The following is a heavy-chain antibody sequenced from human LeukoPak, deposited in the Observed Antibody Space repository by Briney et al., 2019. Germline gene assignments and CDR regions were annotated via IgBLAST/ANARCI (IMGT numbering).Heavy chain of an antibody. Sequence: GGSLRPSCAASGFTVSSNYMSWVRQAPGEGLEWVSVIYSGGSTYYADSVKGRFTISRDNSKNTLYLQMNSLRAEDTAVYYCARVPGGGDFYFDYWGQGTLVTVSS. CDR1: GFTVSSNY. CDR2: IYSGGST. V-gene: IGHV3-53*01. D-gene: IGHD2-21*02. J-gene: IGHJ4*02. CDR3: ARVPGGGDFYFDY.